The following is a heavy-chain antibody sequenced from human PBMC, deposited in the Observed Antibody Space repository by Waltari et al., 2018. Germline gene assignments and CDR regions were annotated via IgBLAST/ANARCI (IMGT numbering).Heavy chain of an antibody. V-gene: IGHV3-33*01. D-gene: IGHD6-19*01. CDR3: AREGVEGQWLVRYYYGMDV. J-gene: IGHJ6*02. Sequence: QVQLVESGGGVVQPGRSLRLSCAASGFTFSSYGMHWVRQAPGKGLEWVAVIWYDGRNKDYADAVKGRFTISRDNSKNTLYLQMNSLRAEDTAVYYCAREGVEGQWLVRYYYGMDVWGQGTTVTVSS. CDR2: IWYDGRNK. CDR1: GFTFSSYG.